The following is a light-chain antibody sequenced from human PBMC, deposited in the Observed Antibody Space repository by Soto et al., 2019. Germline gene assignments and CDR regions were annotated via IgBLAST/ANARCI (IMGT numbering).Light chain of an antibody. V-gene: IGLV1-40*01. CDR2: GNS. Sequence: QSVLTQPPSVSGAPGQRVTIXXTGXXXNXGAGYDVHWYQQLPGTAPKLLIYGNSNRPSGVPDRFSGSKSGTSASLAITGLQAEDEADYYCQSYDSSLSGVVFGGGTKLTVL. CDR3: QSYDSSLSGVV. CDR1: XXNXGAGYD. J-gene: IGLJ2*01.